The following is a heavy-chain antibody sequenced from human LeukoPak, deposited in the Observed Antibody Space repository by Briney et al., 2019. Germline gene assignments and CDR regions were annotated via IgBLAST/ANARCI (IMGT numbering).Heavy chain of an antibody. CDR3: AQGLIPTMIVEGAHDY. V-gene: IGHV3-30*02. D-gene: IGHD3-22*01. CDR1: GFTFSSYG. CDR2: IRYDGSNK. Sequence: EGSLRLSCAASGFTFSSYGIHWVRQAPGKGLEWVAFIRYDGSNKYYADSVKGRFTISRDNSKNTLYLQMNSLRAEDTDVYYCAQGLIPTMIVEGAHDYWGQGTLVTVSS. J-gene: IGHJ4*02.